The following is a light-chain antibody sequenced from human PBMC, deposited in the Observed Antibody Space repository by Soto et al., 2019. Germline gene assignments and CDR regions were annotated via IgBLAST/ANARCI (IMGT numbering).Light chain of an antibody. Sequence: DLKMTQSPSSLSAAVGRSITITFHASQDINNFLNWYQQKPGKAPKLLIYDASNLETGVLSTFSGSGSGTAVTFTIISLQPEDISTYYCQQYDNLAPVTFGQGTRLEIK. CDR3: QQYDNLAPVT. CDR2: DAS. CDR1: QDINNF. J-gene: IGKJ5*01. V-gene: IGKV1-33*01.